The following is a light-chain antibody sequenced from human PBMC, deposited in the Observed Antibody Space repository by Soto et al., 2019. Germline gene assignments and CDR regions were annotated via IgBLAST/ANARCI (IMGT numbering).Light chain of an antibody. CDR2: AAA. Sequence: DIQMTQSPSSLSASVGDRVTITCRASQSITTYLNWYQQTSGEAPKLLIYAAARLQTGVPSRFSANGSGTDFALTISSLQPEDSATYYCQQGYCAPPTFGEGTKVEIK. CDR3: QQGYCAPPT. J-gene: IGKJ4*02. V-gene: IGKV1-39*01. CDR1: QSITTY.